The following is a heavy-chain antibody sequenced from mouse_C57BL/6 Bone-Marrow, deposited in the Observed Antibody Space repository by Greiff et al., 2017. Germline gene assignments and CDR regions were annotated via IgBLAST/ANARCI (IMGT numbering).Heavy chain of an antibody. Sequence: EVKLVESGGGLVKPGGSLKLSCAASGFTFSSYAMSWVRQTPEKRLAWVATISDGGSYTYYPDNVKGRFTISRDNAKNHLYLQMSHLKSEDTAMYYGAGGDYFDYWDQGTTLTVSS. J-gene: IGHJ2*01. CDR3: AGGDYFDY. V-gene: IGHV5-4*03. CDR1: GFTFSSYA. CDR2: ISDGGSYT.